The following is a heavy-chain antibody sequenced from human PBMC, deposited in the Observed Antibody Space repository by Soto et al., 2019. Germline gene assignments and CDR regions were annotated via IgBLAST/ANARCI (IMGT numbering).Heavy chain of an antibody. Sequence: GESLKISCKGSGYSFTSDWIGWVRQIPGKGLEWMGIIYPGDSDTRYSPSFQGQVTISADKSISTAYLQWSSLKASDTAMYYCAGGGVRGVITGIRDYYGMDVWGQGTTVTVSS. V-gene: IGHV5-51*01. CDR2: IYPGDSDT. CDR1: GYSFTSDW. D-gene: IGHD3-10*01. J-gene: IGHJ6*02. CDR3: AGGGVRGVITGIRDYYGMDV.